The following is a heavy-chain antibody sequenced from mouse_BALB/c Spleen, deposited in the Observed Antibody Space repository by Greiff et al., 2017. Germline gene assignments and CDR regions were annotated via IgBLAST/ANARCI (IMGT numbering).Heavy chain of an antibody. J-gene: IGHJ3*01. CDR2: IDPANGNT. Sequence: EVKLVESGAELVKPGASVKLSCTASGFNIKDTYMHWVKQRPEQGLEWIGRIDPANGNTKYDPKFQGKATITADTSSNTAYLQLSSLTSEDTAVYYCAPIYYDYDGGFAYWGQGTLVTVSA. CDR3: APIYYDYDGGFAY. D-gene: IGHD2-4*01. V-gene: IGHV14-3*02. CDR1: GFNIKDTY.